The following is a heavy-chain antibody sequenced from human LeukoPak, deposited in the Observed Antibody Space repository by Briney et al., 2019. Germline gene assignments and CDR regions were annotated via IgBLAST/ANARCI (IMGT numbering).Heavy chain of an antibody. CDR3: ARDQGGVGY. V-gene: IGHV3-48*01. Sequence: GGSLRLSCAASGFTFSSYAMSWVRQAPGKGLEWVSYISSFSGTINYADSVKGRFTISRDNAKNSLYLQMNSLRAEDTAVYYCARDQGGVGYWGQGTLVTVSS. J-gene: IGHJ4*02. CDR2: ISSFSGTI. D-gene: IGHD3-16*01. CDR1: GFTFSSYA.